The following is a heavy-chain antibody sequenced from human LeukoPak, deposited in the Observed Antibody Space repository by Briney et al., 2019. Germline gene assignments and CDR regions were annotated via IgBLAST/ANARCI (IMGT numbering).Heavy chain of an antibody. CDR2: IDWDDDK. J-gene: IGHJ5*02. CDR1: GFSLSTSGMR. D-gene: IGHD2-2*01. V-gene: IGHV2-70*04. CDR3: ARDVVPAAGGAYNWFDP. Sequence: SGPALVKPTQTLTLTCTFSGFSLSTSGMRVSWIRQPPGKALEWLARIDWDDDKFYSTSLKTRLTISKDTSKNQVVLTMTNMDPVDTATYYCARDVVPAAGGAYNWFDPWGQGTLVTVSS.